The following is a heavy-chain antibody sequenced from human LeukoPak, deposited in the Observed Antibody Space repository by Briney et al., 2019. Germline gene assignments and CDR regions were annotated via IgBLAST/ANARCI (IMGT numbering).Heavy chain of an antibody. Sequence: ASVKVCCKASGYTFTGYYMHWVRQAPGQGVEWMGWINPNSGGTNYAQKFQGRVTMTRDTSISTAYMELSRLRSDDTAVYYCARGAMIVVVITSVFRDWGQGTLVTVSS. D-gene: IGHD3-22*01. J-gene: IGHJ4*02. CDR3: ARGAMIVVVITSVFRD. CDR2: INPNSGGT. CDR1: GYTFTGYY. V-gene: IGHV1-2*02.